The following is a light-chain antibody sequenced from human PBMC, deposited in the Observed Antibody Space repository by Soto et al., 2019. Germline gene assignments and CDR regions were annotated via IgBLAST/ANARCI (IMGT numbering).Light chain of an antibody. CDR3: QQYISPPLT. V-gene: IGKV3-20*01. CDR2: GAS. Sequence: EIVLTQSPGSLCLSPGERATLSCRASQSVSNNYLAWYQQKPGQAPRLVIYGASNRATGIPDRFSASGSGTDFTLTISRLEPEDFAVYYCQQYISPPLTFGQGTKVDIK. CDR1: QSVSNNY. J-gene: IGKJ1*01.